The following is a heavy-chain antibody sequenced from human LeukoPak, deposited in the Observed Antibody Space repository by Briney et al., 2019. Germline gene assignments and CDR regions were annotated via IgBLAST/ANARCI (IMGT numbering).Heavy chain of an antibody. J-gene: IGHJ4*02. Sequence: PGGSLRLSCAASGFTFDDYAMHWVRQAPGKGLEWVSGISWNSGSIGYADSVKGRFTISRDNSRNTLYLQMNSLRAEDTAIYYCAKDIAYNVRSGSYFGYWGQGTLVPVSS. CDR2: ISWNSGSI. CDR3: AKDIAYNVRSGSYFGY. CDR1: GFTFDDYA. D-gene: IGHD3-10*01. V-gene: IGHV3-9*01.